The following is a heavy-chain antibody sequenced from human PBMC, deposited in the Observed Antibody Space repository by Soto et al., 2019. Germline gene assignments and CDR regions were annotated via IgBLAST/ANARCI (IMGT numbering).Heavy chain of an antibody. J-gene: IGHJ4*02. CDR3: ARIYCTSTTCYVVS. V-gene: IGHV4-39*01. Sequence: SETLSLTCPVSGGSVSSSYYYWSWIRQPPGKGLEWIGEITHTGRTNYNPSLKSRVTISVDTSKNEFSLKLSSVTAADTSVYYCARIYCTSTTCYVVSWGQGTLVTVSS. D-gene: IGHD2-2*01. CDR1: GGSVSSSYYY. CDR2: ITHTGRT.